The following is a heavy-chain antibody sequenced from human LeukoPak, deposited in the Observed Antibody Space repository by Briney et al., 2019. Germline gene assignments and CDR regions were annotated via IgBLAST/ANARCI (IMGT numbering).Heavy chain of an antibody. J-gene: IGHJ4*02. CDR2: ISYDGSNK. CDR1: GFTFSSYA. D-gene: IGHD4-17*01. Sequence: GGSLRLACAASGFTFSSYAMHWVRQAPGKGLEWVAVISYDGSNKYYADSVKGRFTISRDNSKNTLYLQMNSLRAEDTAVYYCARGSYGDYARFDYWGQGTLVTVSS. CDR3: ARGSYGDYARFDY. V-gene: IGHV3-30*04.